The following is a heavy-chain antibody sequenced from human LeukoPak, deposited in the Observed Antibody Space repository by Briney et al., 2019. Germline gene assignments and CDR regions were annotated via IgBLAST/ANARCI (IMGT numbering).Heavy chain of an antibody. CDR1: GFAFSNHG. J-gene: IGHJ6*03. V-gene: IGHV3-33*06. CDR2: IWYDGSNK. D-gene: IGHD1-14*01. Sequence: GGSLRLSCIASGFAFSNHGMHWVRQAPGKGLEWVALIWYDGSNKYYTESVRGRFTISRDNSENTLYLQMSSLRAEDTALYYCAKTFGSRTRDYFHMDVWGKGTTVTVSS. CDR3: AKTFGSRTRDYFHMDV.